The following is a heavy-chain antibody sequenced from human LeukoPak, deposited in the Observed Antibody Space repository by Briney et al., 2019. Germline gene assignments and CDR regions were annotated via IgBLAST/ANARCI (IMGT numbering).Heavy chain of an antibody. Sequence: TGGSLRLSCAASGFTFNSYSMNWVRQAPRKGLEWVSSISSSSSYIYYADSVKGRFTISRDNAKNSLYLQMSSLRAEDTAVYYCARDKSRDGYNSDWYFDLWGRGTLVTVSS. D-gene: IGHD5-24*01. J-gene: IGHJ2*01. V-gene: IGHV3-21*01. CDR3: ARDKSRDGYNSDWYFDL. CDR2: ISSSSSYI. CDR1: GFTFNSYS.